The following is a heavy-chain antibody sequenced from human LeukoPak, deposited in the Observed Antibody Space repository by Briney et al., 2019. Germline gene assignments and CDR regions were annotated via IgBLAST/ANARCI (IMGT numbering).Heavy chain of an antibody. CDR2: INPNSGGT. V-gene: IGHV1-2*02. CDR1: GYTFTGYY. J-gene: IGHJ4*02. Sequence: ASVKVSCKASGYTFTGYYMHWVRQAPGQGLERMGWINPNSGGTNYAQKFQGRGTMTRDTSISTAYLELSRLRSDDTAVSSCARSDSSGYYYACHYWGQGTLVTVSS. CDR3: ARSDSSGYYYACHY. D-gene: IGHD3-22*01.